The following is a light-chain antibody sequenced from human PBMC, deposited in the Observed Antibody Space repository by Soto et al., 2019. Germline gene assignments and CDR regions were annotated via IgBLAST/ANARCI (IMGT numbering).Light chain of an antibody. CDR2: KAS. CDR3: QQYNSYPET. V-gene: IGKV1-5*03. CDR1: QSISSW. J-gene: IGKJ1*01. Sequence: DIQMTQSPSSLSASIVDRVTSTCRASQSISSWLAWYQQKPGKAPKLLIYKASSLESGVPSRFSGSGSGTEFTLTISSLQPDDFATYYCQQYNSYPETFGQGTKVDIK.